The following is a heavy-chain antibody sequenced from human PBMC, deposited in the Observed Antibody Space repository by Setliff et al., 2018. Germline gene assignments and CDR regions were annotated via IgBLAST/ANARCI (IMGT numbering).Heavy chain of an antibody. CDR1: GGSITESC. D-gene: IGHD3-3*02. CDR3: VRHLWGRWMAASSDYFDY. Sequence: SETLSLTCTVSGGSITESCWSWIRQPAGKGLEWIGRMFVSKTTDYNPSLRSRVTMSMDTPNNQFSLKLNSVTAADTAVYYCVRHLWGRWMAASSDYFDYWGQGSLVTVSS. CDR2: MFVSKTT. V-gene: IGHV4-4*07. J-gene: IGHJ4*02.